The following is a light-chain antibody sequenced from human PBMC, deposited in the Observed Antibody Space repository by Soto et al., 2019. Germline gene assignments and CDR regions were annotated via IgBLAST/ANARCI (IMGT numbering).Light chain of an antibody. CDR2: GAS. Sequence: EIVMTQSPATLSVSPGERATLSCRASQSVSSNLAWYQQKSGQTPRLLIYGASTRATDIPARFSGSGSGTEFTLPISSLQSEDFAVYYCQQYDNWPLTFGGGTKVEI. CDR1: QSVSSN. J-gene: IGKJ4*01. V-gene: IGKV3-15*01. CDR3: QQYDNWPLT.